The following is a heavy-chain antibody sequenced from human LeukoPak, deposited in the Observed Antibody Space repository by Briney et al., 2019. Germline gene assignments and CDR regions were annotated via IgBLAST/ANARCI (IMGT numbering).Heavy chain of an antibody. CDR2: IYYSGST. V-gene: IGHV4-30-4*01. D-gene: IGHD6-13*01. CDR1: GGSISSGDYY. J-gene: IGHJ5*02. CDR3: DREEAAAGFDP. Sequence: SETRSLTCTVSGGSISSGDYYWSWIRQPPGKGLEWIGYIYYSGSTYYNPSLKSRVTISVDTSKNQFSLKLSSVTAADTAVYYCDREEAAAGFDPWGQGTLVTVSS.